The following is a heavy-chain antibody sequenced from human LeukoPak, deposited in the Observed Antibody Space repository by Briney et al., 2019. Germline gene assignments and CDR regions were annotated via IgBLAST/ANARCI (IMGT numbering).Heavy chain of an antibody. Sequence: GGSLRLSCAATGFSFSGYWMTWVRQAPGKGLEWVANIKEDGSEKYYADFVKGRFTISRDNAKNSLDLQMNSLRAEDTAVYYCARRGSTDYWGQGTLVTVSS. CDR2: IKEDGSEK. V-gene: IGHV3-7*03. D-gene: IGHD2/OR15-2a*01. J-gene: IGHJ4*02. CDR1: GFSFSGYW. CDR3: ARRGSTDY.